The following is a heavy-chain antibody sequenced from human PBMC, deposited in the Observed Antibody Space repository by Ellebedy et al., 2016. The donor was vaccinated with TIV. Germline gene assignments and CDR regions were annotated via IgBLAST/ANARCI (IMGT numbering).Heavy chain of an antibody. Sequence: MPSETLSLTCTVSGGSINTDNYHWGWIRQPPGKGLEWIGSVVYSGSYYYNPSRQSPVTISADTSRNQFSLERSSMTAAATAIYYCARGWSGSSWYYFDLWGQGTLVTVSS. J-gene: IGHJ4*02. CDR2: VVYSGSY. D-gene: IGHD6-13*01. V-gene: IGHV4-39*07. CDR3: ARGWSGSSWYYFDL. CDR1: GGSINTDNYH.